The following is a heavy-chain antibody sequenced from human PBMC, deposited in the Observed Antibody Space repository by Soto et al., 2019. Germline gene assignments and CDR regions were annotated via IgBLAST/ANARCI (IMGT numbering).Heavy chain of an antibody. CDR2: INPNSGGT. V-gene: IGHV1-2*04. CDR1: GYTFTGYY. J-gene: IGHJ4*02. CDR3: ARDGSVPGIAAASPFYYFDY. D-gene: IGHD6-13*01. Sequence: ASVKVSCKASGYTFTGYYMHWVRQAPGQGLEWMGWINPNSGGTNYAQKFQGWVTMTRDTSISTAYMELSRLRSDDTAVYYCARDGSVPGIAAASPFYYFDYWGQGTLVTVSS.